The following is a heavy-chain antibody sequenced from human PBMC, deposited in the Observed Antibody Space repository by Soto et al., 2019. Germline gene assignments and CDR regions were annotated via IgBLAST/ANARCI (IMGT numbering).Heavy chain of an antibody. Sequence: SETLSLTCAVYGGSFSGYYWSWIRQPPGKGLEWIGEINHSGSTIYNPSLKNRVTISVDASKNQFSLNMNSVTAADTAIYYCVRSVILSGGSYKGLIRLHYFDTWGPGTLVTVSS. CDR2: INHSGST. CDR3: VRSVILSGGSYKGLIRLHYFDT. V-gene: IGHV4-34*01. D-gene: IGHD3-3*01. J-gene: IGHJ4*02. CDR1: GGSFSGYY.